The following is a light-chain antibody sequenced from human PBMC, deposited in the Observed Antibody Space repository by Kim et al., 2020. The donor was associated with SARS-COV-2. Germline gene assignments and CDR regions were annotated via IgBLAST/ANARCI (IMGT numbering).Light chain of an antibody. CDR2: HAS. V-gene: IGKV3-15*01. J-gene: IGKJ4*01. Sequence: EIVMTQSPATLSVSPGERATLSCRASQSVGTDLAWYQQKPGQAPRLLIYHASTRATGIPARFSGSGSGTEFSLSISSLQSEDFAVYHCQQYNNWPPITFGGGTKVEI. CDR1: QSVGTD. CDR3: QQYNNWPPIT.